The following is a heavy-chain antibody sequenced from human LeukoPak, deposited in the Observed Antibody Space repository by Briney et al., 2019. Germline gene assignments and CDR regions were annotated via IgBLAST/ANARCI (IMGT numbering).Heavy chain of an antibody. D-gene: IGHD4-17*01. CDR2: ISGSGGST. J-gene: IGHJ4*02. V-gene: IGHV3-23*01. Sequence: PGGSLRLSCAASGFTFSSYAMSWVRQAPGKGLEWVSAISGSGGSTYYADSVKGRCTLSRDNSQNTLYPQMNSLRAEDTGVFFCAKALDYGDPSFDYWGQGTLVTVSS. CDR1: GFTFSSYA. CDR3: AKALDYGDPSFDY.